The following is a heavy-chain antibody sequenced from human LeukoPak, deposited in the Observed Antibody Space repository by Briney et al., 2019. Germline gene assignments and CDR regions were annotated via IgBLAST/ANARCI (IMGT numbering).Heavy chain of an antibody. V-gene: IGHV3-11*04. D-gene: IGHD1-26*01. CDR2: ISSSGSTI. CDR3: ARVKRQYSGSYYWFDP. J-gene: IGHJ5*02. CDR1: GFTFSDYY. Sequence: PGGSLRLSCAASGFTFSDYYMSWIRQAPGKGLEWVSYISSSGSTIYYADSVKGRFTISRDNAKNSLYLQMNSLRAEDTAVYYCARVKRQYSGSYYWFDPWGQGTLVTVSS.